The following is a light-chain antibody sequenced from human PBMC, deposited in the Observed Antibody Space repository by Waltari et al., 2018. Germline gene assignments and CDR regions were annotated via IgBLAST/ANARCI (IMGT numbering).Light chain of an antibody. CDR2: YKSDSDKRQGTPHRAHLRKKTDSEK. CDR3: AIWYTTAWV. V-gene: IGLV5-39*01. CDR1: SGINVGTYR. J-gene: IGLJ3*02. Sequence: QPVLTQPTSLSASPGASARFTCTLRSGINVGTYRIYWYQQKPGSPPRYLFSYKSDSDKRQGTPHRAHLRKKTDSEKRQGSGVPSRFSGSKDASTNAGLLIISGLQSEDEADYYCAIWYTTAWVFGGGTKLTVL.